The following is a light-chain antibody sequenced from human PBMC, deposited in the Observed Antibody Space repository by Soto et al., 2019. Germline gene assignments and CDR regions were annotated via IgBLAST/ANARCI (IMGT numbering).Light chain of an antibody. CDR3: QQYENWPPYT. V-gene: IGKV3-15*01. Sequence: EIEMTQSPATLCVSPGEGATLYFRANQSVRSNLAWYQQKPGQAPRLLIYGASTRATGVPPRFSGSGSGTEFTLTISNLQSEDFGVYYCQQYENWPPYTFGQGPRWIS. J-gene: IGKJ2*01. CDR2: GAS. CDR1: QSVRSN.